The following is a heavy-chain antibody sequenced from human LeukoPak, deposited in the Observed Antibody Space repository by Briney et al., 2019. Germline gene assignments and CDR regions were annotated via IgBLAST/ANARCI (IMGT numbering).Heavy chain of an antibody. V-gene: IGHV3-7*01. Sequence: GGSLRLSCAASGFTFSSYWMCWVRQAPGKGLEWVANIKQDGSEKYYVDSVKGRFTISRDNAKNSLYLQMNSLRAEDTAVYYCARDGIFRGAVVTYFDYWGQGTLVTVSS. CDR1: GFTFSSYW. CDR3: ARDGIFRGAVVTYFDY. J-gene: IGHJ4*02. CDR2: IKQDGSEK. D-gene: IGHD4-23*01.